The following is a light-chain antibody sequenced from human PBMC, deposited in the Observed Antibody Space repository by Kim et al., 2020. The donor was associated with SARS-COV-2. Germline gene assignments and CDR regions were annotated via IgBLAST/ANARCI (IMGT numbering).Light chain of an antibody. CDR2: GSP. Sequence: EIVVTQSPATLSLSPGERVTLSCRAGQSVGSDLAWYQQKPGQAPRLLIYGSPNRATGIPARFSGSGSGTDFTLTISSLEPEDFAVYYCQQRANWPLYTFGQGTKLEI. J-gene: IGKJ2*01. CDR3: QQRANWPLYT. CDR1: QSVGSD. V-gene: IGKV3-11*01.